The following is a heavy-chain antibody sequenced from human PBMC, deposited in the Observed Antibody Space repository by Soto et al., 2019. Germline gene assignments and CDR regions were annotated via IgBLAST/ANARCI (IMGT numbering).Heavy chain of an antibody. CDR3: ARDPPLNELRLGELSLPVDY. Sequence: PGGSLRLSCAASGFTFSSYGMHWVRQAPGKGLEWVAVIWYDGSNKYYADSVKGRFTISRDNSKNTLYLQMNSLRAEDTAVYYCARDPPLNELRLGELSLPVDYWGQGTLVTVSS. CDR1: GFTFSSYG. V-gene: IGHV3-33*01. J-gene: IGHJ4*02. D-gene: IGHD3-16*02. CDR2: IWYDGSNK.